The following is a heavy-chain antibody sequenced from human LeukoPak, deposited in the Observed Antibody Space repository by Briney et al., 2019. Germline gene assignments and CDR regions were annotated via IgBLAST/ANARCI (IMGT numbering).Heavy chain of an antibody. J-gene: IGHJ6*04. CDR3: AREYSCGPASSSGMDV. CDR2: INHSGST. Sequence: PSETLSLTCAVYGGSFSGYYWSWIRQPPGKGLEWIGEINHSGSTNYNPSLKSRVTISVDTSKNQFSLKLSSVTAADTAVYYCAREYSCGPASSSGMDVWGKGTTVTVSS. D-gene: IGHD5-18*01. CDR1: GGSFSGYY. V-gene: IGHV4-34*01.